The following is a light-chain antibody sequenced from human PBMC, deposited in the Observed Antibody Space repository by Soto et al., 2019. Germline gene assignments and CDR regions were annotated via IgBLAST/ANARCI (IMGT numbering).Light chain of an antibody. J-gene: IGLJ1*01. V-gene: IGLV2-14*03. CDR2: DVT. CDR1: SSDVGDNNY. Sequence: QSVLTQPASVSGSPGQSITISCTGTSSDVGDNNYVSWYQQHPGKAPKLMIYDVTHRTSGISNRFSGSKSGNTASLTISGLQAEDEADYYCSSYTSSTTLYVFGPGTKLTVL. CDR3: SSYTSSTTLYV.